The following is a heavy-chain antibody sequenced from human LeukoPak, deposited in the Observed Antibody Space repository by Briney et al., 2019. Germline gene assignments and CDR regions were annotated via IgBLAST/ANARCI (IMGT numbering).Heavy chain of an antibody. Sequence: PGGSLRLSCAASGFTFSSYAMSWVRQAPGKGLEWVSAISGSVGSTYYADSVKGRFTISRDNSKNTLYLQMNSLRAEDTAVYYCAKDRSVVAAVYHYYGMDVWGQGTTVTVSS. V-gene: IGHV3-23*01. CDR1: GFTFSSYA. CDR2: ISGSVGST. D-gene: IGHD2-15*01. J-gene: IGHJ6*02. CDR3: AKDRSVVAAVYHYYGMDV.